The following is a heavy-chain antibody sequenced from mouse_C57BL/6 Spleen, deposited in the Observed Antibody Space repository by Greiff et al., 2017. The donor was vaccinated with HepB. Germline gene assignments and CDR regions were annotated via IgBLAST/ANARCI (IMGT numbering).Heavy chain of an antibody. CDR1: GYTFTSYT. D-gene: IGHD1-1*01. Sequence: QVQLKESGAELARPGASVKMSCKASGYTFTSYTMHWVKQRPGQGLEWIGYINPSSGYTKYNQKFKDKATLTADKSSSTAYMQLSSLTSEDSAVYYCASGSSGFDYWGQGTTLTVSS. V-gene: IGHV1-4*01. CDR3: ASGSSGFDY. J-gene: IGHJ2*01. CDR2: INPSSGYT.